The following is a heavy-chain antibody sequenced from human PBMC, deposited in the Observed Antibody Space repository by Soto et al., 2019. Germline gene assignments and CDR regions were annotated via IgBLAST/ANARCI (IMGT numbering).Heavy chain of an antibody. J-gene: IGHJ4*02. D-gene: IGHD6-13*01. CDR2: IYYSGST. CDR1: GGSISSSSYY. V-gene: IGHV4-39*01. Sequence: SXTLSLTCTVSGGSISSSSYYWCWIRQPPGKGLEWIGSIYYSGSTYYNPSLKSRVTISVDTSKNQFSLKLSSVTAADTAVYYCARQTYSSSWTIQYFDYWGQGTLVTVSS. CDR3: ARQTYSSSWTIQYFDY.